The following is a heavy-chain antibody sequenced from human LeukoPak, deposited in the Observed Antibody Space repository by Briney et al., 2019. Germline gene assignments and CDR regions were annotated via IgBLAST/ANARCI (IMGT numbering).Heavy chain of an antibody. CDR3: ARGTVTGQFDY. CDR1: GYSISSGYY. Sequence: SETLSLTCTVSGYSISSGYYWGWIRPPPGKGLEWIGSIYHSGSTYYNPSLKSRVTISVDTSKNQFSLKLSSVTAADTAVYYCARGTVTGQFDYWGQGTLVTVSS. V-gene: IGHV4-38-2*02. J-gene: IGHJ4*02. CDR2: IYHSGST. D-gene: IGHD6-19*01.